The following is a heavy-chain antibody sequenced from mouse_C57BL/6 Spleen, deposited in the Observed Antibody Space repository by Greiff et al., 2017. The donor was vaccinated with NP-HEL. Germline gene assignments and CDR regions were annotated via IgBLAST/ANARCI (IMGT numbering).Heavy chain of an antibody. CDR1: GYAFTNYL. Sequence: VQLQQSGAELVRPGTSVKVSCKASGYAFTNYLIEWVKQRPGQGLEWIGVINPGSGGTNYNEKFKGKATLTADKSSSTAYMQLSSLTSEDSAVYFCARGAYYSNTGAMDYWGQGTSVTVSS. V-gene: IGHV1-54*01. J-gene: IGHJ4*01. CDR2: INPGSGGT. CDR3: ARGAYYSNTGAMDY. D-gene: IGHD2-5*01.